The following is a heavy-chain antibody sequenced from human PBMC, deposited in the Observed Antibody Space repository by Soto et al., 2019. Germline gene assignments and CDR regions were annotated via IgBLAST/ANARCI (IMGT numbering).Heavy chain of an antibody. V-gene: IGHV3-21*01. CDR3: ARENDKWQLAEWDY. J-gene: IGHJ4*02. D-gene: IGHD6-13*01. CDR1: GFTFSSYS. Sequence: GGSLRLSCAASGFTFSSYSMNWVRQAPGKGLEWVSSISSSSSYIYYADSVKGRFTISRDNAKNSLYLQMNSLRAEDTAVYYCARENDKWQLAEWDYWGQGTLVTVSS. CDR2: ISSSSSYI.